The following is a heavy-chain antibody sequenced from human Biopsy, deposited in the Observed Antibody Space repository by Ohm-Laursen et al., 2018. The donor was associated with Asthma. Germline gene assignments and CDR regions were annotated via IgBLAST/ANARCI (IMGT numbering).Heavy chain of an antibody. D-gene: IGHD3-10*01. V-gene: IGHV1-18*01. CDR1: GYTFNSAG. CDR3: ARAVDYSHYYGIDV. CDR2: ISVYNGNT. J-gene: IGHJ6*02. Sequence: ASVKVSCKTSGYTFNSAGITWVRQAPGQGLEWMGWISVYNGNTKVAQKLQDRVTMITDTSTSTAYMVLRRLRSDDTAVYFCARAVDYSHYYGIDVWGQGTTVTVS.